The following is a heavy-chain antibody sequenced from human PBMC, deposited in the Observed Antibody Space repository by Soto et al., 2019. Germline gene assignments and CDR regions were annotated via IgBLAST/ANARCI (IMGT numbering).Heavy chain of an antibody. V-gene: IGHV3-74*03. D-gene: IGHD5-12*01. CDR2: INSDGSTT. CDR1: GFSFSNSW. CDR3: ARDRSYSTDY. Sequence: EVQLVQSGGGLVQPGGSLRLSCAASGFSFSNSWMHWVRQAPGKGLVWVSYINSDGSTTTYADFVKGRFTISRDNAKNTVYLQINSLRAEDTAVYYCARDRSYSTDYWGQGTLVTVSS. J-gene: IGHJ4*02.